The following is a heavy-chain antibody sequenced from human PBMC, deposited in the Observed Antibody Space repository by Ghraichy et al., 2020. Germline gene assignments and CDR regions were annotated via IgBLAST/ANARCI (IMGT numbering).Heavy chain of an antibody. CDR2: ISGSGEYP. CDR1: GFSFSSYA. CDR3: AKLFVAGTPYEVLENS. Sequence: GGSLRLSCAASGFSFSSYAMTWVRQSPGKGLEWVSSISGSGEYPYYTDSVKGRFTISRDNSKNTLYLQMNTLRAEDTALYYCAKLFVAGTPYEVLENSWGQGTLVTVSS. V-gene: IGHV3-23*01. J-gene: IGHJ5*02. D-gene: IGHD1/OR15-1a*01.